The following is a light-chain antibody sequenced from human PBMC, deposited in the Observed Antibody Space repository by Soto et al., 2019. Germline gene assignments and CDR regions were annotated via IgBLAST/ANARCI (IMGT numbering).Light chain of an antibody. CDR2: DSN. Sequence: QLVLTQPPSVSAAPGQKVTISCSGSSSNIGNHFVSWYQQVPGTAPKLLIYDSNRRPSGIPDRFSGSKSGTSTTLVITGLQTGDEADYYCGTWDSSLSAEVFGGGTKVTVL. CDR1: SSNIGNHF. CDR3: GTWDSSLSAEV. J-gene: IGLJ3*02. V-gene: IGLV1-51*01.